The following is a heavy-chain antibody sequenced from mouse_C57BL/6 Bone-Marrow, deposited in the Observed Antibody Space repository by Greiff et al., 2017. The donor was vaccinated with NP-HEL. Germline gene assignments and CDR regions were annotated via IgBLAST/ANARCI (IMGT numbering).Heavy chain of an antibody. CDR1: GFSLSTFGMG. CDR3: ARIGRTVVGGYYFDY. J-gene: IGHJ2*01. V-gene: IGHV8-8*01. D-gene: IGHD1-1*01. Sequence: QVTLKVSGPGILQPSQTLSLTCSFSGFSLSTFGMGVGWIRQPSGKGLEWLAHIWWDDDKYYNPALKRRLTISKDTSNNQVFHMMANVDTADTATYYCARIGRTVVGGYYFDYWGQGTTLTVSS. CDR2: IWWDDDK.